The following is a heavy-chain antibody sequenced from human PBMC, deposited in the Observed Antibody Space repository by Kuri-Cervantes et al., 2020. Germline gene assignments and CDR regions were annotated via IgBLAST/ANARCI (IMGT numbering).Heavy chain of an antibody. CDR3: ARIAAAGYDY. CDR2: MNPNSGNT. CDR1: GCTFTSYD. Sequence: ASVKVSCKASGCTFTSYDINWVRQATGQGLEWMGWMNPNSGNTGYAQKFQGRVTMTRNTSISTAYMELSSLRSDDTAAYYCARIAAAGYDYWGQGTLVTVSS. D-gene: IGHD6-13*01. J-gene: IGHJ4*02. V-gene: IGHV1-8*01.